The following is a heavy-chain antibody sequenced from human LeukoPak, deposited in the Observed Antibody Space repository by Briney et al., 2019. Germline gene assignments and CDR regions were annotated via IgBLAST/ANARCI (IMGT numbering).Heavy chain of an antibody. CDR3: ARRIPGIAVVFGAFDI. Sequence: GGSLRLSCAASGFTFRSYWMSWVRQAPGKALEWVSSITSSGTYIFYADSVKGRFTISRDNAKNSLYLQMNSLGPEDTAVYYCARRIPGIAVVFGAFDIWGQGTMVTVSS. CDR1: GFTFRSYW. J-gene: IGHJ3*02. D-gene: IGHD6-19*01. V-gene: IGHV3-21*01. CDR2: ITSSGTYI.